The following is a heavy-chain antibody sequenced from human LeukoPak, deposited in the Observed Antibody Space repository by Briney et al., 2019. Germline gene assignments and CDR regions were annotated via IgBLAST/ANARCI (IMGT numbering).Heavy chain of an antibody. CDR2: IYTSGST. CDR1: GGSISSGNYY. J-gene: IGHJ4*02. D-gene: IGHD6-19*01. CDR3: ARTVGGWYYFDY. Sequence: PSETLSLTCTVSGGSISSGNYYWSWIRQPAGKGLEWIGRIYTSGSTNYNPSLKSRVTISVDTSKNQFSLRLSSVTATDTAVYYCARTVGGWYYFDYWGQGTLVTVSS. V-gene: IGHV4-61*02.